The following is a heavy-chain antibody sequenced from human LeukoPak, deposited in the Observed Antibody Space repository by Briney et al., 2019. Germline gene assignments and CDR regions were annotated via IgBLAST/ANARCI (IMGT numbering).Heavy chain of an antibody. CDR1: GFTFDDYA. Sequence: GGSLRLSCAASGFTFDDYAMHWVRQAPGKGLEWVSGISWNSGSIGYADSVKGRFTISRDNSKNTLYLQMNSLRAEDTAVYYCAKGSFVGASPFDYWGQGTLVTVSS. V-gene: IGHV3-9*01. CDR2: ISWNSGSI. J-gene: IGHJ4*02. D-gene: IGHD1-26*01. CDR3: AKGSFVGASPFDY.